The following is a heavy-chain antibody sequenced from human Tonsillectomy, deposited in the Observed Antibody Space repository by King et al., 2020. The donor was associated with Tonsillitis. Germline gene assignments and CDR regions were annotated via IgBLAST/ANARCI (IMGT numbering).Heavy chain of an antibody. V-gene: IGHV3-73*02. J-gene: IGHJ4*02. D-gene: IGHD4-17*01. CDR1: GFTFSGSA. CDR2: IRSKANRYAT. Sequence: VQLVESGGGLVQPGGSLKLSCAASGFTFSGSAMHWVRQASGKGLEWVGRIRSKANRYATAYAASVKGRFTISRDDSKNTAYLRMNSLKTEDTAVYYCTWFAAPEYGDYGDYWGQGTLVTVSS. CDR3: TWFAAPEYGDYGDY.